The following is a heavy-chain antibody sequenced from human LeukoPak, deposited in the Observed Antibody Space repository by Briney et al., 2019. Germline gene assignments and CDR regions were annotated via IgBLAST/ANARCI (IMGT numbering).Heavy chain of an antibody. CDR3: ARTSHYVDIAATIPYGIYYSDY. D-gene: IGHD5-12*01. CDR2: IIPIFGTT. Sequence: GASVKVSCKASRGTFSSYAISWVRQAPGQGLEWMGGIIPIFGTTTYAQTFQGRVTISADESTSTVYMELSSLRSEDTALYYCARTSHYVDIAATIPYGIYYSDYWGQGTLVTVSS. J-gene: IGHJ4*02. V-gene: IGHV1-69*13. CDR1: RGTFSSYA.